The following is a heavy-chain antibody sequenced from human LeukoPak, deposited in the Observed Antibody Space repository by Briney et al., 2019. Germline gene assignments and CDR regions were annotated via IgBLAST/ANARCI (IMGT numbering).Heavy chain of an antibody. CDR2: IRYDGSNK. CDR1: GFTFSSYG. Sequence: GGSLRLSCAASGFTFSSYGMYWVRQAPGKGLEWVAFIRYDGSNKYYADSVKGRFTISRDNSKNTLYLQMNSLRADDTAVYYCAKRPYYYDTSGPFDYWGQGTLVTVSS. D-gene: IGHD3-22*01. V-gene: IGHV3-30*02. J-gene: IGHJ4*02. CDR3: AKRPYYYDTSGPFDY.